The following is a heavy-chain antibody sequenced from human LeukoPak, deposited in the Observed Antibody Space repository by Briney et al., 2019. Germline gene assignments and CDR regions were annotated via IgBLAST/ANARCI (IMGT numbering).Heavy chain of an antibody. J-gene: IGHJ3*02. V-gene: IGHV3-23*01. CDR1: GFTFRSSA. Sequence: GGSLRLSCAASGFTFRSSAMSWVRQAPGEGLEWVSAISDNGGRAYYADSVRGRFTISRDNSRSTLYLQMNSLRAEDTAEYYCAKPMTPEAFDIWGQGTMVTVSS. D-gene: IGHD1-14*01. CDR2: ISDNGGRA. CDR3: AKPMTPEAFDI.